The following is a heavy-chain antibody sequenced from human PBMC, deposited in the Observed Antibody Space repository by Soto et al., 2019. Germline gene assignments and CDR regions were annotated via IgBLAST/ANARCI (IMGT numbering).Heavy chain of an antibody. Sequence: ASVKVSCKASGYTFTSYGISWVRQAPGQGLEWMGWISAYNGNTNYAQKLQGRVTMTTDTSTSTAYRELRSLRSDDTAVYYCAVSYGDPSFDYWGQGTLVTVSS. D-gene: IGHD4-17*01. V-gene: IGHV1-18*01. J-gene: IGHJ4*02. CDR1: GYTFTSYG. CDR2: ISAYNGNT. CDR3: AVSYGDPSFDY.